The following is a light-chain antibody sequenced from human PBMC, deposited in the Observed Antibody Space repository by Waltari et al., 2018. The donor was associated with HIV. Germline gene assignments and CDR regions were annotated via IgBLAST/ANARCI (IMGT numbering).Light chain of an antibody. CDR2: EVS. J-gene: IGLJ2*01. Sequence: QSALTQPASVSGSPGQSITISCTGATSDVGTYEFVSWYPQHPGKAPKLIIFEVSERPSGVSDRFSGSKSGNTASLTIAGLQADDEAEYYCCSCAASNTLLFGGGTRLTVL. CDR1: TSDVGTYEF. V-gene: IGLV2-23*02. CDR3: CSCAASNTLL.